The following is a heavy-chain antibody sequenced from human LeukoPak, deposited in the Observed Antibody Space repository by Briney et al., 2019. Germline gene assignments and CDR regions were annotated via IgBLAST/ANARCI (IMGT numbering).Heavy chain of an antibody. V-gene: IGHV3-66*01. J-gene: IGHJ5*02. CDR2: IYSGGSA. CDR1: GFTVSNYY. CDR3: ARMVTGWPNWIDP. Sequence: GGSLRLSCAASGFTVSNYYMSWVRQAPGKGLEWVSVIYSGGSAYSADSVKGRFTMSRDNSQNTLYLQMNSLRAKDTAVYYCARMVTGWPNWIDPWGQGTLVTVSS. D-gene: IGHD6-19*01.